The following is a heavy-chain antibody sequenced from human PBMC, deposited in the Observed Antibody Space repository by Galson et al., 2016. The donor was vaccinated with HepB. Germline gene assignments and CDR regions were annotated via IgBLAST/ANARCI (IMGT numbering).Heavy chain of an antibody. CDR1: GFTFSTYL. J-gene: IGHJ3*02. CDR2: ISYDGSEK. D-gene: IGHD7-27*01. CDR3: ATEGDTGDRGSKAFDN. V-gene: IGHV3-30-3*01. Sequence: SLRLSCAASGFTFSTYLIHWVRQAPGKGLEWVAVISYDGSEKYYADSVKGRFTISRDNSKNTLYLQMNSLRAEETAQYYCATEGDTGDRGSKAFDNWGQGTMASLAS.